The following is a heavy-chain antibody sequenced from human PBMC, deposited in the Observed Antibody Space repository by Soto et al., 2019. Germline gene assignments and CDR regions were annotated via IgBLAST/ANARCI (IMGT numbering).Heavy chain of an antibody. CDR3: ARVPDR. V-gene: IGHV4-34*01. D-gene: IGHD2-2*01. J-gene: IGHJ5*02. CDR1: GESFSGYY. CDR2: INHSGST. Sequence: PSETLSLTCSVYGESFSGYYWSWIRQPPGKGLEWIGEINHSGSTYYNPSLKSRATISVDRSKNQFSLKLSSVTAADTAVYYCARVPDRWGQGTLVTVSS.